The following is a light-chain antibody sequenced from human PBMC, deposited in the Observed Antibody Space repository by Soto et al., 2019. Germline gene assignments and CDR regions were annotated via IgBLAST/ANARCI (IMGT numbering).Light chain of an antibody. CDR1: HSPYNNW. Sequence: FTLPLRSLTLISGATTALSCNASHSPYNNWLAWNQEHPRQAHRHLIYGASTRATGIPTRFSGSGSRTEFTLTISSLQSEDFAGYYCQQYGSWTFGQ. CDR2: GAS. CDR3: QQYGSWT. V-gene: IGKV3-20*01. J-gene: IGKJ1*01.